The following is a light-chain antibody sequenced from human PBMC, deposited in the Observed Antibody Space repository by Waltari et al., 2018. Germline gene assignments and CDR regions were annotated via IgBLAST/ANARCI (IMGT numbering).Light chain of an antibody. CDR1: GIAAGASES. V-gene: IGLV2-14*03. CDR3: SSQTLDGLIL. J-gene: IGLJ2*01. CDR2: DVT. Sequence: QSALTQPASVSGSPGQSITISCSGIGIAAGASESVSWHQHHPAKAPQLIIYDVTNRPSGVSDRFSASKSANTASLTISRLQPEDEGDYFCSSQTLDGLILFGGGTRLTVL.